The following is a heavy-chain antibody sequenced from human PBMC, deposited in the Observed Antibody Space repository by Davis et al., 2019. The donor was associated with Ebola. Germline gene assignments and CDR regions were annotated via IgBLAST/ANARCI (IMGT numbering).Heavy chain of an antibody. V-gene: IGHV3-33*05. J-gene: IGHJ4*02. D-gene: IGHD3-3*01. CDR1: GFTFNTFG. CDR3: ARDGPHYDLDY. CDR2: ISSERGRDQ. Sequence: PGGSLRLSCTTSGFTFNTFGMYWVRQAPGKGLEWVAFISSERGRDQKYADSVQGRFTISRDNSKNTLYLQMNNLRVEDTAIYSCARDGPHYDLDYWGQGSLVAVSS.